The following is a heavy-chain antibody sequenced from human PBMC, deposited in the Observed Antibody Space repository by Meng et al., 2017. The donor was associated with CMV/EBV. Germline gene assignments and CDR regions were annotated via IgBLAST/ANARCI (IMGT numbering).Heavy chain of an antibody. J-gene: IGHJ3*02. D-gene: IGHD2-2*01. V-gene: IGHV5-51*01. CDR2: IYPGDSDT. Sequence: YSFTSSWIGWVRQMPGKGREWMGIIYPGDSDTRYSPYFQGQVTISADKSISTAYLQWSSLKASDTAMYYCARLKYCSSTSCADAFDIWGQGTMVTVSS. CDR3: ARLKYCSSTSCADAFDI. CDR1: YSFTSSW.